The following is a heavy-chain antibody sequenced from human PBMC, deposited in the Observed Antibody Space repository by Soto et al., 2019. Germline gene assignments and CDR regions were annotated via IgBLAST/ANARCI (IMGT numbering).Heavy chain of an antibody. CDR1: GGSVSSGSHY. D-gene: IGHD3-10*01. Sequence: NPSETLSLTCTVSGGSVSSGSHYWSWIRQPPGKGLEWIGYIYYSGSTNYNPSLKSRVIISVDTSKNQFSLNLSSVTAADTAIYYCARGYYGSESGGYFFDYWGQGTLVTVSS. CDR2: IYYSGST. J-gene: IGHJ4*02. V-gene: IGHV4-61*01. CDR3: ARGYYGSESGGYFFDY.